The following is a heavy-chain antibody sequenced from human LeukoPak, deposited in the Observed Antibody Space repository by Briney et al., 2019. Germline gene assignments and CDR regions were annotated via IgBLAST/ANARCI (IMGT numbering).Heavy chain of an antibody. Sequence: PGGSLRLSCGNSGFPFNTYAMSWVRQAPGKGLEWVAVISYDGSNKYYADSVKGRFTISRDNSKNTLYLQMNSLRAEDTAVYYCAKIGSGFYSGDDYWGQGALLTVSS. CDR1: GFPFNTYA. CDR3: AKIGSGFYSGDDY. J-gene: IGHJ4*02. CDR2: ISYDGSNK. D-gene: IGHD3-22*01. V-gene: IGHV3-30*18.